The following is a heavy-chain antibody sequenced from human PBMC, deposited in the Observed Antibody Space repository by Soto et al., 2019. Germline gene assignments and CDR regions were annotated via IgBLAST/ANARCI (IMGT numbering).Heavy chain of an antibody. V-gene: IGHV2-5*02. CDR1: GFSLSTSGVG. CDR2: IYWDDDK. CDR3: AHRPGDSSSWYFHNWFDL. Sequence: QITLKESGPTLVKPTQTLTLTCTFSGFSLSTSGVGVRWIRQPPGKALEWLALIYWDDDKRYSPSLKSRLTITKDTSKNQVVLTITNMDPVDTATYYCAHRPGDSSSWYFHNWFDLWGQGTLVTVSS. J-gene: IGHJ5*02. D-gene: IGHD6-13*01.